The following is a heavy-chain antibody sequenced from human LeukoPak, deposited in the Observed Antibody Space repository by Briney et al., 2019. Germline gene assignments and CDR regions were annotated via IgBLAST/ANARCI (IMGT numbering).Heavy chain of an antibody. Sequence: PGGSLRLSCAASGFTFSSYSMNRVRQAPGKGLEWVSSISSSSSYIYYADSVKGRFTISRDNAKNSLYLQMNSLRAEDTAVYYCASYCGGDCYPDAFDIWGQGTMVTVSS. J-gene: IGHJ3*02. CDR1: GFTFSSYS. CDR3: ASYCGGDCYPDAFDI. V-gene: IGHV3-21*01. CDR2: ISSSSSYI. D-gene: IGHD2-21*01.